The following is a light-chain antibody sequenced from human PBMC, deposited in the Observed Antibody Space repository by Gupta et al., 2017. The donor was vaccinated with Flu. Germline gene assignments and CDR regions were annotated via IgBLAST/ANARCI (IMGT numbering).Light chain of an antibody. CDR1: NSDLGTYNF. CDR2: EVS. V-gene: IGLV2-14*01. J-gene: IGLJ2*01. CDR3: SSYSNTNTLVV. Sequence: ITISCTGTNSDLGTYNFGSWYQQHPGQAPKLMIFEVSNRPSGVSNRFSGSKSANTASLTISGLQTEDEAVYDCSSYSNTNTLVVFGGGTKLTVL.